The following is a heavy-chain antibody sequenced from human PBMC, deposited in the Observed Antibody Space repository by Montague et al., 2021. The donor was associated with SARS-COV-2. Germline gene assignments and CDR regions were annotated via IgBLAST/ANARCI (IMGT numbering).Heavy chain of an antibody. Sequence: SETLSLTCAVYGGSFSDSKRTWTRLSPGHGMESIGQISLRGSANYNPSLKSRVAISVDTAKNQFSLKLTSVNVADMAVYYCTRGSLGYWGQGTLVTVSS. CDR3: TRGSLGY. V-gene: IGHV4-34*01. CDR1: GGSFSDSK. J-gene: IGHJ4*02. CDR2: ISLRGSA.